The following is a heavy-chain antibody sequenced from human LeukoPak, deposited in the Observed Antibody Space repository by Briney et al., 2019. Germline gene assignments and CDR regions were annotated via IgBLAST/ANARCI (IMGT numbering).Heavy chain of an antibody. Sequence: GGSLRLSCAVSGFIVSDNYMGWVRQAPGKGLEWVTGIHRDGSTHYADSVKGRFTISRDNSKNILYLQVNSLRIEDTALYYCALDCCTGSRFDHWGQGTLVSAPS. V-gene: IGHV3-53*01. J-gene: IGHJ4*02. CDR1: GFIVSDNY. CDR3: ALDCCTGSRFDH. CDR2: IHRDGST. D-gene: IGHD2-8*02.